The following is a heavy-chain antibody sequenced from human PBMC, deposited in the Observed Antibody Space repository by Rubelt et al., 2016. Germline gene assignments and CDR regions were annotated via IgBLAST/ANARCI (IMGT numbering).Heavy chain of an antibody. J-gene: IGHJ4*02. D-gene: IGHD3-22*01. CDR2: GIA. Sequence: GIANYAQKFQGRVTITADKSTSTAYMELSSLRSEDTAVYYCARVRVGGNYYDTYDYWGQGTLVTVSS. V-gene: IGHV1-69*04. CDR3: ARVRVGGNYYDTYDY.